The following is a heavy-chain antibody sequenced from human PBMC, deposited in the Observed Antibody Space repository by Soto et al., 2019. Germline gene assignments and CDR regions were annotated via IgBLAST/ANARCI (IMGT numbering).Heavy chain of an antibody. D-gene: IGHD2-2*01. V-gene: IGHV1-8*01. J-gene: IGHJ3*02. CDR2: MNPNSGNT. Sequence: ASVKVSCKASGYTLTSYDINWVRQATGQGLEWMGWMNPNSGNTGYAQKFQGRVTMTRNTSISTAYMELSSLRSEDTAVYYCARVYCSSTSCYDAFDIWGQGTMVTVSS. CDR1: GYTLTSYD. CDR3: ARVYCSSTSCYDAFDI.